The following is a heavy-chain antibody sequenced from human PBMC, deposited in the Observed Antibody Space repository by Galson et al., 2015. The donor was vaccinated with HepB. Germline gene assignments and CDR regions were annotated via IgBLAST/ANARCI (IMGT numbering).Heavy chain of an antibody. J-gene: IGHJ4*02. CDR1: GFTFSSYW. CDR3: ARTRGAAAGIFDN. V-gene: IGHV3-74*01. D-gene: IGHD6-13*01. Sequence: SLRLSCAASGFTFSSYWMPWVRQVPGEGPVWVSRINSDGSYITYADSVKGRFTISRDNAKNTLYLQMNSPRAEDTALYYCARTRGAAAGIFDNWGQGSLVTVSS. CDR2: INSDGSYI.